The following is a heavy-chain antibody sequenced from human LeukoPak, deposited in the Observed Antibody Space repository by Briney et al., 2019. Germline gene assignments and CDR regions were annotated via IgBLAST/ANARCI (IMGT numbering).Heavy chain of an antibody. Sequence: SETLSLTCTVSGGSISSYYWSWIRQPAGKGLEWIGRIYTSGSTNYNPSLKSRVTMSVDTSKNQFSLKLSSVTAADTAVYYCARDWGCSSTSCHSPYYYYMDVWGKGTTVTISS. CDR2: IYTSGST. V-gene: IGHV4-4*07. D-gene: IGHD2-2*02. CDR3: ARDWGCSSTSCHSPYYYYMDV. J-gene: IGHJ6*03. CDR1: GGSISSYY.